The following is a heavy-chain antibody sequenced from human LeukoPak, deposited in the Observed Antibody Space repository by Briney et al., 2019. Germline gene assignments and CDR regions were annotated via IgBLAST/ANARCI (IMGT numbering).Heavy chain of an antibody. CDR3: ARDHNYAFDN. V-gene: IGHV3-48*01. Sequence: GGSLRLSCAASGFTFSHYSMNWVRQAPGKGLEWISYVGISSGNTKYADSVKGRFTISGDSAKNSVYLQINSLRVEDTAVYYCARDHNYAFDNWGQGTLVTVSS. CDR2: VGISSGNT. D-gene: IGHD1-20*01. CDR1: GFTFSHYS. J-gene: IGHJ4*02.